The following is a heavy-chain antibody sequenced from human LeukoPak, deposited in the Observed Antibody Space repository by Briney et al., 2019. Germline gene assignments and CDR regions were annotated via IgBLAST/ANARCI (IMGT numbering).Heavy chain of an antibody. CDR1: GGSISSYY. Sequence: SETLSLTCTVSGGSISSYYWSWIRQPPGMGLEWIGYIYYSGSTNYNPSLKSRVTISVDTSKNQFSLKLSSVTAADTAVYYCARAPIAAAGVFDYWGQGTLVTVSS. CDR3: ARAPIAAAGVFDY. V-gene: IGHV4-59*01. D-gene: IGHD6-13*01. CDR2: IYYSGST. J-gene: IGHJ4*02.